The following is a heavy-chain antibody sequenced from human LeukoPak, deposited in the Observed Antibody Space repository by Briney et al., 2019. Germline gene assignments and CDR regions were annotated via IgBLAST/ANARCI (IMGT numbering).Heavy chain of an antibody. CDR1: GGTFSSYA. V-gene: IGHV1-69*05. CDR3: ARDGYRRSYWYYGMDV. Sequence: GASVKVSCKASGGTFSSYAISWVRQAPGQGLEWMGGIIPIFGTANYAQKFQGRVNITRDTSASTAYMELSTLRSEDTALYYCARDGYRRSYWYYGMDVWGLGTTVIVSS. CDR2: IIPIFGTA. D-gene: IGHD5-18*01. J-gene: IGHJ6*02.